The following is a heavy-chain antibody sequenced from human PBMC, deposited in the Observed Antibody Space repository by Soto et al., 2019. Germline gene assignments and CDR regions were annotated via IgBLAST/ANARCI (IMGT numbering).Heavy chain of an antibody. J-gene: IGHJ4*02. CDR3: AADPDYSDYQKLAY. V-gene: IGHV1-58*01. CDR2: IVVGSGNT. CDR1: GFTFTSSA. D-gene: IGHD4-17*01. Sequence: GASVKVSCKASGFTFTSSAVQWVRQARGQRLEWIGWIVVGSGNTNYAQKFQERVTITRDMSTRTAYMELSSLRSEDTAVYYCAADPDYSDYQKLAYWGQGTLVTVSS.